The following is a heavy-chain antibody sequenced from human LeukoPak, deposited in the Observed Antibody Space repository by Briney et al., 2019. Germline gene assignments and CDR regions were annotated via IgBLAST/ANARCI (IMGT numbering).Heavy chain of an antibody. CDR2: ISVYNGNT. CDR3: ARDLHHSGSYYGD. D-gene: IGHD1-26*01. Sequence: ASVTVSFTSSGYTFTIYGISWVRQAPGQGLEWMGWISVYNGNTNYAQKLQGRVTMTTDTTTSTAYMELRSLRSDDTAVYYCARDLHHSGSYYGDWGQGTLVTVSS. CDR1: GYTFTIYG. V-gene: IGHV1-18*01. J-gene: IGHJ4*02.